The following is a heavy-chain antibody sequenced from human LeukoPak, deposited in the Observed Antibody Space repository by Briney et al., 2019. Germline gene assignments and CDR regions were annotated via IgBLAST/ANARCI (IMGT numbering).Heavy chain of an antibody. CDR1: GGSFSGYY. D-gene: IGHD5-24*01. Sequence: SETLSLTCAVYGGSFSGYYWSWIRQPPGKGLEWIGEINHRGSTNYNPSLKSRVAISVDTSKNQFSLKLSSVTAADTAVYYCAIRDGYNVFDYWGQGTLVTVSS. J-gene: IGHJ4*02. CDR3: AIRDGYNVFDY. CDR2: INHRGST. V-gene: IGHV4-34*01.